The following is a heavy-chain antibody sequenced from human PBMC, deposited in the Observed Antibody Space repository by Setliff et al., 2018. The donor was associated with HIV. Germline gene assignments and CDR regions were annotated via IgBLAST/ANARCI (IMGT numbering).Heavy chain of an antibody. D-gene: IGHD1-26*01. CDR3: ARGTRVGANDAFDI. CDR2: INPNSGGT. Sequence: ASVKVSCKASGYTFTGYYMHWVRQAPGQGLEWMGRINPNSGGTKYAQKSQGRVTMTRATSISTAYMELSRLRSDDTAVYYCARGTRVGANDAFDIWGQGTMVTVSS. CDR1: GYTFTGYY. J-gene: IGHJ3*02. V-gene: IGHV1-2*06.